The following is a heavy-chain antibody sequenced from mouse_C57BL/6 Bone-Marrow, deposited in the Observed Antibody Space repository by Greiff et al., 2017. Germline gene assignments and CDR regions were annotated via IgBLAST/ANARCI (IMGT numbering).Heavy chain of an antibody. CDR3: ARWRCYYYGSRSLGYCDV. Sequence: QVQLQQPGAELVKPGASVKLSCKASGYTFTSYWMHWVKQRPGQGLEWIGMIHPNSGSTNYNAKFKSKATLTVDNSSSTAYMQLSSLTSEDSAVYYWARWRCYYYGSRSLGYCDVWGTGTTVTVSS. D-gene: IGHD1-1*01. CDR1: GYTFTSYW. V-gene: IGHV1-64*01. CDR2: IHPNSGST. J-gene: IGHJ1*03.